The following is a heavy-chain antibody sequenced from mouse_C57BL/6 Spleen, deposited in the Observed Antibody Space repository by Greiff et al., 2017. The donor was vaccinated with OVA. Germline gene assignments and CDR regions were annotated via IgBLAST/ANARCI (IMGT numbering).Heavy chain of an antibody. J-gene: IGHJ3*01. Sequence: EVKLMESGPGLVKPSQSLSLTCSVTGYSITSGYYWNWIRQFPGNKLEWMGYISYDGSNNYNPSLKNRISITRDTSKNQFFLKLNSVTTEDTATDYCAREGDYAWFAYWGQGTLVTVSA. D-gene: IGHD2-4*01. V-gene: IGHV3-6*01. CDR1: GYSITSGYY. CDR3: AREGDYAWFAY. CDR2: ISYDGSN.